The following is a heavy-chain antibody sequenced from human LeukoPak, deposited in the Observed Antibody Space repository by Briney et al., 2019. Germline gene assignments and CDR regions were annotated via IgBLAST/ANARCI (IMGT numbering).Heavy chain of an antibody. D-gene: IGHD3-22*01. V-gene: IGHV4-59*08. J-gene: IGHJ4*02. CDR1: GGSISSYY. CDR2: IYYSGST. CDR3: ARLYYYDSSGYTFPGAYFDY. Sequence: PSETLSLTCTVSGGSISSYYWSWIRQPPGKGLEWIGYIYYSGSTNYNPSLKSRVTISVDTSKNQFSLKLSSVTAADTAVYYCARLYYYDSSGYTFPGAYFDYWGQGTLVTVSS.